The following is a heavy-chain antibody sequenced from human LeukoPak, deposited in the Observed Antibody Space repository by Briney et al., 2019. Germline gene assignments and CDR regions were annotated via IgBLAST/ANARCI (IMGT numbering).Heavy chain of an antibody. D-gene: IGHD5-24*01. CDR2: ISAYNGDK. Sequence: GASVKVSCKASGFTFTSFGISWVRQAPGQGLEWMGWISAYNGDKNSAQKFQGRVTMTTDTSTSTAYMDLRSLRSDDTAIYYCARDGFRRDDYNSGLDYWGQGTLVTVSS. CDR3: ARDGFRRDDYNSGLDY. J-gene: IGHJ4*02. V-gene: IGHV1-18*01. CDR1: GFTFTSFG.